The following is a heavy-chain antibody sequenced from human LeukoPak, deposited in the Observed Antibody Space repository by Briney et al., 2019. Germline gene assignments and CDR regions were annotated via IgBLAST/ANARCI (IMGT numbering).Heavy chain of an antibody. J-gene: IGHJ4*02. CDR2: FDPEDGET. Sequence: ASVKVSCKVSGYTLTELSMHWVRQAPGKGLEWMGGFDPEDGETIYAQKFQGRVTMTEDTSTDTAYMELSSLRSEDTAVYYCATFAYDSSGCPGLGIDYWGQGTLVTVSS. CDR3: ATFAYDSSGCPGLGIDY. V-gene: IGHV1-24*01. D-gene: IGHD3-22*01. CDR1: GYTLTELS.